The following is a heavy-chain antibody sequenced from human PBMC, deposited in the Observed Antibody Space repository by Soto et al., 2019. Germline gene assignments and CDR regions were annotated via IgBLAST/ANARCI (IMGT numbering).Heavy chain of an antibody. CDR3: AREEGSGSYNPYYYYGMDV. J-gene: IGHJ6*02. Sequence: ASVKVSCKASGYTFTSYGISWVRQAPGQGLEWMGWISAYNGNTNYAQKLQGRVTMTTDTSTSTAYMELRSLRSDDTAVYYCAREEGSGSYNPYYYYGMDVWGQGTTVTVSS. D-gene: IGHD3-10*01. V-gene: IGHV1-18*01. CDR1: GYTFTSYG. CDR2: ISAYNGNT.